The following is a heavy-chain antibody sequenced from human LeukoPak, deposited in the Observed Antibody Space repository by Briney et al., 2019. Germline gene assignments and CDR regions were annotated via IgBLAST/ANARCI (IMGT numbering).Heavy chain of an antibody. D-gene: IGHD1/OR15-1a*01. CDR3: AKRPTGNNPFDY. J-gene: IGHJ4*02. V-gene: IGHV3-11*01. Sequence: GGSLRLSCAASGFTFSDYYMSWIRQAPGKGLEWVSYISSSGSTIYYANSVKGRFTISRDNSKNTVYLQMNSLRAEDTAIYYCAKRPTGNNPFDYWGQGALVTVSS. CDR2: ISSSGSTI. CDR1: GFTFSDYY.